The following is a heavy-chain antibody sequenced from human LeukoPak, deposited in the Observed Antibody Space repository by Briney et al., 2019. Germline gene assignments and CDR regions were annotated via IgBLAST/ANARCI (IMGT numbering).Heavy chain of an antibody. D-gene: IGHD2-15*01. Sequence: PGGSLRLSCAASGFTFSSYGMHWVRQAPGKGLEGVAVISYDGSNKYYADSVKRRFTISRDNSKNTLYLQMNSLRAEDTAVYYCANIPGPSAYCSGGSCYLDAFDIWGQGTMLTVSS. CDR1: GFTFSSYG. CDR2: ISYDGSNK. J-gene: IGHJ3*02. V-gene: IGHV3-30*18. CDR3: ANIPGPSAYCSGGSCYLDAFDI.